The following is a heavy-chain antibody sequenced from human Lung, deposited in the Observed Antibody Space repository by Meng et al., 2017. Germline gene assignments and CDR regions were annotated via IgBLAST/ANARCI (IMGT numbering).Heavy chain of an antibody. CDR3: ARSKSIAAAGGY. Sequence: QVQLVQSGAEGKKSGAAVKEFCKASGYTFTNYAMHWVRQAPGQRLEWMGWINAGNGNTKYSQKFQGRVTITRDTSASTAYMELSSLRSEDTAVYYCARSKSIAAAGGYWGQVTLVTVSS. CDR1: GYTFTNYA. J-gene: IGHJ4*02. D-gene: IGHD6-13*01. V-gene: IGHV1-3*01. CDR2: INAGNGNT.